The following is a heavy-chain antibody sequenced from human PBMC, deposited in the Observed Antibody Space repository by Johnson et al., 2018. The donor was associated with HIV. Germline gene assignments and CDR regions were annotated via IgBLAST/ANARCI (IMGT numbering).Heavy chain of an antibody. D-gene: IGHD3-22*01. CDR2: ISFSDSTI. Sequence: QVQLVESGGGVVQPGRSLRLSCAASGFIFSDYYMSWIRQAPGKGLEWVSYISFSDSTIYSADSVQGRFTISRDNSKNTVYLQMSGLRVEDTAVYYCAKGLYYGGSGYYAFDMWGQGTMVTVSS. CDR1: GFIFSDYY. CDR3: AKGLYYGGSGYYAFDM. V-gene: IGHV3-11*04. J-gene: IGHJ3*02.